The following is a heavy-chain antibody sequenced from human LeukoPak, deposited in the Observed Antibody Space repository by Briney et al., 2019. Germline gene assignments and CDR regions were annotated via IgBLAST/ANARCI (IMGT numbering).Heavy chain of an antibody. D-gene: IGHD1-26*01. CDR2: IYYSGST. J-gene: IGHJ6*03. CDR3: ARHSVRYYMDV. Sequence: PSETLSLTCTVSGGSISSSSYYWGWIRQPPGKGLEWIGNIYYSGSTYYNPSLKSRVTISVDTSKNQFSLKLSSVTAADTAVYYCARHSVRYYMDVWGKGTTVTVSS. CDR1: GGSISSSSYY. V-gene: IGHV4-39*07.